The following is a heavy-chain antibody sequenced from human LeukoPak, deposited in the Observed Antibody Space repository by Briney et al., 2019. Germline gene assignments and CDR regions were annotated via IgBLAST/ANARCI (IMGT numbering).Heavy chain of an antibody. CDR2: ISYDGSGQ. CDR1: AFTFRSYG. J-gene: IGHJ6*02. Sequence: PGGSLRLSCVASAFTFRSYGMHWVRQAPGKGLEWVAVISYDGSGQYYADSLKGRFTISRDNSKNTLYLQMNSLRVEDTAVYYCAKDQRTMTRRMDVWGQGTTVTVSS. CDR3: AKDQRTMTRRMDV. V-gene: IGHV3-30*18. D-gene: IGHD2-2*01.